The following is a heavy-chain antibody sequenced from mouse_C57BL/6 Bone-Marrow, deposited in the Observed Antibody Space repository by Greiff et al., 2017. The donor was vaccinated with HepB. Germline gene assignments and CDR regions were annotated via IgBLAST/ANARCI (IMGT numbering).Heavy chain of an antibody. Sequence: VQLQQSGPELVKPGASVKISCKASGYTFTDYYMNWVKQSHGKSLEWIGDINPNNGGTSYNQKFKGKATLTVDKSSSTAYMELRSLTSEDSAVYYCARSGLDYGPPDWYFDVWGTGTTVTVSS. CDR2: INPNNGGT. D-gene: IGHD1-1*01. CDR3: ARSGLDYGPPDWYFDV. CDR1: GYTFTDYY. J-gene: IGHJ1*03. V-gene: IGHV1-26*01.